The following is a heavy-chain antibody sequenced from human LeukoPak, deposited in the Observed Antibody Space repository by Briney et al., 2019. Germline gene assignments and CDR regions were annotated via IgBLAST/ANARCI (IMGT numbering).Heavy chain of an antibody. CDR2: IIPIFGTA. J-gene: IGHJ4*02. CDR1: GYTFTGYY. Sequence: ASVKVSCKASGYTFTGYYMHWVRQAPGQGLEWMGRIIPIFGTANYAQKFQGRVTITTDESTSTAYMELSSLRSEDTAVYYCARVGNFGAAAGDYWGQGTLVTVSS. D-gene: IGHD6-13*01. CDR3: ARVGNFGAAAGDY. V-gene: IGHV1-69*05.